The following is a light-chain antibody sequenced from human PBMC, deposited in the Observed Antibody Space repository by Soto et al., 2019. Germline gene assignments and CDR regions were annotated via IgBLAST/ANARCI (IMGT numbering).Light chain of an antibody. Sequence: QSTLTQPASVSGSPGQSINIYCTGTNSDVGGYDYVSWYKQYPGQAPKVIIYEVTNRPSGLSNRFSGSKSGNTASLTISGLQAEDEADYFCSSYTSTSTLYVFGTGTQLTVL. J-gene: IGLJ1*01. V-gene: IGLV2-14*01. CDR2: EVT. CDR3: SSYTSTSTLYV. CDR1: NSDVGGYDY.